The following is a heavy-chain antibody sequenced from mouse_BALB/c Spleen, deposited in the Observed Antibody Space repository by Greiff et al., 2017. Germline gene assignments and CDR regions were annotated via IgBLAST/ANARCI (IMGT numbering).Heavy chain of an antibody. Sequence: EVQGVESGPGLVKPSQSLSLTCTVTGYSITSDYAWNWIRQFPGNKLEWMGYISYSGSTSYNPSLKSRISITRDTSKNQFFLQLNSVTTEDTATYYCAKLGRKGALAYWGQGTLVTVSA. J-gene: IGHJ3*01. CDR2: ISYSGST. V-gene: IGHV3-2*02. CDR1: GYSITSDYA. D-gene: IGHD4-1*01. CDR3: AKLGRKGALAY.